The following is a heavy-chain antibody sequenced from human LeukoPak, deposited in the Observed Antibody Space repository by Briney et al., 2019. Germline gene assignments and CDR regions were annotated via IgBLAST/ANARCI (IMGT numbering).Heavy chain of an antibody. CDR3: ARGLGWGAGYSLIDY. Sequence: GESLKISCKGSGYTFTSYGISWVRQAPGQGLEWMGWISAYNGNTNYAQKLQGRVTMTTDTSTSTAYMELRSLRSDDTAVYYCARGLGWGAGYSLIDYWGQGTLVTVSS. J-gene: IGHJ4*02. CDR2: ISAYNGNT. V-gene: IGHV1-18*01. CDR1: GYTFTSYG. D-gene: IGHD6-13*01.